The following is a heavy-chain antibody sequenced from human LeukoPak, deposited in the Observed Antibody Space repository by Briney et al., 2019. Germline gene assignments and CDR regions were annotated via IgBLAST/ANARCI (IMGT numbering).Heavy chain of an antibody. J-gene: IGHJ5*02. CDR1: GGAFSGYY. V-gene: IGHV4-34*01. CDR3: ARGIGGYSYGPADWFDP. CDR2: INHSGST. Sequence: SETLSLTCAVYGGAFSGYYWSWIRQPPGKGLEWIGEINHSGSTNYNPSLKSRVTISVDTSKNQFSLKLSSVTAAGTAVSYCARGIGGYSYGPADWFDPWGQGTLVTVSS. D-gene: IGHD5-18*01.